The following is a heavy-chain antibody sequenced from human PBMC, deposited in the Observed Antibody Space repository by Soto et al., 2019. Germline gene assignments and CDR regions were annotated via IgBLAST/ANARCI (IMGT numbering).Heavy chain of an antibody. CDR1: GGSFSGYY. V-gene: IGHV4-34*01. D-gene: IGHD3-3*01. CDR2: INHSGST. CDR3: ARGHYDFWSAKNWFDP. J-gene: IGHJ5*02. Sequence: PSETLSLTCAVYGGSFSGYYWSWIRQPPGKGLEWIGEINHSGSTNYNPSLKSRVTISVDTSKNQFSLKLSSVTAADTAVYYCARGHYDFWSAKNWFDPWGQGTLVTVSS.